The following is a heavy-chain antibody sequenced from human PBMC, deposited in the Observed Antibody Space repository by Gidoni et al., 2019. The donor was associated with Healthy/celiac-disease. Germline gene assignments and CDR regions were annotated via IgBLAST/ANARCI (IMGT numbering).Heavy chain of an antibody. CDR3: AKIVGNDYYYDSSGYYCDY. CDR2: ISGSGGST. Sequence: EVQLLESGGGLVQPGGSLRRSCAASGFTFSSYAMSWVRQAPGKGLEWVSAISGSGGSTYYADSVKGRFTISRDNSKNTLYLQMNSLRAEDTAVYYCAKIVGNDYYYDSSGYYCDYWGQGTLVTVSS. V-gene: IGHV3-23*01. J-gene: IGHJ4*02. CDR1: GFTFSSYA. D-gene: IGHD3-22*01.